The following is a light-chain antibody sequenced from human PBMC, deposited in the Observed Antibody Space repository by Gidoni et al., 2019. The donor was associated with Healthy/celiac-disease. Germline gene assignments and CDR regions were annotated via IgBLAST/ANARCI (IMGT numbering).Light chain of an antibody. CDR1: QDISSY. V-gene: IGKV1-9*01. CDR2: AAS. CDR3: QQLSSSPLT. Sequence: DIQLTQSPSFLSASVGDRVTITCRVSQDISSYLAWYQQKPGKAPKLLIYAASTLQGGVPSRFSGSGSGTEFTLTISSLQPEDFATYSCQQLSSSPLTFGPGTKVDIK. J-gene: IGKJ3*01.